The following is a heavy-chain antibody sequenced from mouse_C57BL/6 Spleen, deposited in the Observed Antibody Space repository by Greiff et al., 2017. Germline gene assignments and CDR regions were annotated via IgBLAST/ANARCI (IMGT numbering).Heavy chain of an antibody. CDR2: ISSGGSYT. Sequence: DVMLVESGGDLVKPGGSLKLSCAASGFTFSSYGMSWVRQTPDKRLEWVATISSGGSYTYYPDSVKGRFTISRDNAKNTLYLQMRSLKSEDTAMYYCARLSISWEFDVWGTGTTVTVSS. J-gene: IGHJ1*03. CDR3: ARLSISWEFDV. V-gene: IGHV5-6*02. D-gene: IGHD1-3*01. CDR1: GFTFSSYG.